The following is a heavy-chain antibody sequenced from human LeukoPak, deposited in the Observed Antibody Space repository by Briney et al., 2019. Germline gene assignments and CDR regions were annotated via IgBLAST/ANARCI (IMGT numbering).Heavy chain of an antibody. D-gene: IGHD2-21*02. CDR1: GFTVSSNY. Sequence: GGSLRLSCAASGFTVSSNYMSWVRQAPGKGLEWVSVIYSGGSTYYADSVKGRFTISRDNSKNTLYLQMNSLRAEDTAVYYCARAAIEGVTTVDWFDPWGQGTLVTVSS. V-gene: IGHV3-53*01. J-gene: IGHJ5*02. CDR2: IYSGGST. CDR3: ARAAIEGVTTVDWFDP.